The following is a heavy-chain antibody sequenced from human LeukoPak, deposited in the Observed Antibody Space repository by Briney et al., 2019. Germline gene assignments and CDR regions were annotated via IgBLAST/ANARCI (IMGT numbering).Heavy chain of an antibody. J-gene: IGHJ6*02. CDR1: GGSISSSSYS. CDR3: ARHPLYSSSWTYYYYGMDV. Sequence: SETLSLTCTVSGGSISSSSYSWGWIRQPPGKGLEWIGSIYYSGSTYYNPSLKSRVTISVDTSKNQFSLKLSSVTAADTAVYYCARHPLYSSSWTYYYYGMDVWGQGTTVTVSS. V-gene: IGHV4-39*01. D-gene: IGHD6-13*01. CDR2: IYYSGST.